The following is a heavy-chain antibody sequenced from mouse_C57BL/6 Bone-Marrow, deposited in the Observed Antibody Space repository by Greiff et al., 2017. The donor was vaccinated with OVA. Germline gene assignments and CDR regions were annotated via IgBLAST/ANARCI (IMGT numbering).Heavy chain of an antibody. D-gene: IGHD1-1*01. J-gene: IGHJ1*03. Sequence: EVKLVESGEGLVKPGGSLKLSCAASGFTFSSYAMSWVRQTPEKRLEWVAYISSGGDYIYYADTVKGRFTISRDNARNTLYLQMSSLKSEDTAMYYCTREGLTTVVPYWYFDVWGTGTTVTVSS. CDR3: TREGLTTVVPYWYFDV. CDR2: ISSGGDYI. CDR1: GFTFSSYA. V-gene: IGHV5-9-1*02.